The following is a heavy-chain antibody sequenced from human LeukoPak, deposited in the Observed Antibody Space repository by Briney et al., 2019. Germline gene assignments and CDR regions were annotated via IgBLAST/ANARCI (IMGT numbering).Heavy chain of an antibody. Sequence: PSETLSLTCAVYGGSFSGYYWSWIRQPPGKGLEWIGEINHSGSTNYNPSLKSRVTMSVDTSKNQFSLKLSSVTAADTAVYYCARDRLAEAFDIWGQGTMVTVSS. CDR1: GGSFSGYY. J-gene: IGHJ3*02. D-gene: IGHD6-19*01. V-gene: IGHV4-34*01. CDR2: INHSGST. CDR3: ARDRLAEAFDI.